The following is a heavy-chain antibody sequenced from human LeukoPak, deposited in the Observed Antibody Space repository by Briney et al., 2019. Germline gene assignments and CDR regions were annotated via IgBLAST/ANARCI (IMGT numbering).Heavy chain of an antibody. CDR1: GASMSSYY. J-gene: IGHJ3*02. Sequence: SETLSLTCTVSGASMSSYYWMCMRQPPGKGREWIGYVFYTGSTNYHPSLKGRVTISIDMSNNQFSLNLSSVTAADTAVYYCAGDDKDAFDIWGQGTMVTVYS. D-gene: IGHD3-22*01. CDR3: AGDDKDAFDI. CDR2: VFYTGST. V-gene: IGHV4-59*01.